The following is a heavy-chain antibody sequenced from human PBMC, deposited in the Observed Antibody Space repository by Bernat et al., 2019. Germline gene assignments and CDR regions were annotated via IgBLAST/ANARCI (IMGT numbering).Heavy chain of an antibody. Sequence: EVQLLESGGGLVQPGGSLRLSCAASGFTFSNYAMSWVRQAPGKGLEGVSTISGSGDSTYYADSVKGRFTISRDNSKNTLFLQMNSLRAEDTALYYCAKDRRVVTGVGRQNFDHWGQGSLVTVSS. D-gene: IGHD2-21*02. CDR3: AKDRRVVTGVGRQNFDH. CDR2: ISGSGDST. J-gene: IGHJ4*02. V-gene: IGHV3-23*01. CDR1: GFTFSNYA.